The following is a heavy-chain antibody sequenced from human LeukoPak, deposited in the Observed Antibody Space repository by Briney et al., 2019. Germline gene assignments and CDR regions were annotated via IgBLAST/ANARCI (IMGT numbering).Heavy chain of an antibody. CDR1: GYTFTGYY. CDR2: LNPETGGT. CDR3: ARATAENDH. Sequence: GASVKVSCKASGYTFTGYYLHWVRQAPGQGLEWMGWLNPETGGTSYAQKFQGRVTMTRDTSISTVNMELSRLTSDDTAVYYCARATAENDHWGQGTLVTVSS. J-gene: IGHJ4*02. V-gene: IGHV1-2*02. D-gene: IGHD1-14*01.